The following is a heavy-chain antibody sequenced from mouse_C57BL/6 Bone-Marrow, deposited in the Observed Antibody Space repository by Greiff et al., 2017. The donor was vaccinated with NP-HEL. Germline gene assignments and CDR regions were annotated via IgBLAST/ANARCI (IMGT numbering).Heavy chain of an antibody. CDR3: ARSPYYSNYEDYYAMDY. CDR2: INPSNGGT. V-gene: IGHV1-53*01. CDR1: GYTFTSYW. J-gene: IGHJ4*01. D-gene: IGHD2-5*01. Sequence: QVQLQQPGTELVKPGASVKLSCKASGYTFTSYWMHWVKQRPGQGLEWIGNINPSNGGTNYNEKFKSKATLPVDTSSSTAYMQLSSLTSEDSAVYYCARSPYYSNYEDYYAMDYWGQGTSVTVSS.